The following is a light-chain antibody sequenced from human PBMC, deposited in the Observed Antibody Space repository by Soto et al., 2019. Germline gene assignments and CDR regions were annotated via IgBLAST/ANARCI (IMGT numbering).Light chain of an antibody. Sequence: DLQMTQSPSSLSASVGDRVTITCQASQDISNFLNWYHQTPGKAPRLLIYDVSSLQPGVASRFSGSGSGTDFSITINSLQPADIETFCCQQYDNQPVTFGGGTKVESK. V-gene: IGKV1-33*01. CDR2: DVS. CDR1: QDISNF. CDR3: QQYDNQPVT. J-gene: IGKJ4*01.